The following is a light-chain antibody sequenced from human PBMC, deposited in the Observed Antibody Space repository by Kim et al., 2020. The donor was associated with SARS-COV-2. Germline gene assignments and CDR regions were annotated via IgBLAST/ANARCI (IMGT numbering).Light chain of an antibody. CDR3: SSYAGTYTFYV. CDR2: DVN. J-gene: IGLJ1*01. CDR1: SSDIGSYDY. Sequence: QPALTQPRSVSGSLGQSVTISCTGTSSDIGSYDYVSWYQQHPGKAPKLLIYDVNKRPSGVPDRFSGSKSGSTASLTVSWLQADDEADYYCSSYAGTYTFYVFGSGTKVTVL. V-gene: IGLV2-11*01.